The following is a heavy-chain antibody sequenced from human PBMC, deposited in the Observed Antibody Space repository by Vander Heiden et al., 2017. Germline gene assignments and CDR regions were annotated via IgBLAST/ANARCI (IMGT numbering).Heavy chain of an antibody. Sequence: EVQLLESGGGLVQPGGSLRLSCAASGSTFGSYAMSWVRQAPGKGLEWVSAISGSGGSTYYADAVKGRFTISRDNSKNTLYLQMNSLRAEDTAVYYCAKVPSGVVPAAPDYWGQGTLVTVSS. CDR2: ISGSGGST. CDR1: GSTFGSYA. J-gene: IGHJ4*02. CDR3: AKVPSGVVPAAPDY. V-gene: IGHV3-23*01. D-gene: IGHD2-2*01.